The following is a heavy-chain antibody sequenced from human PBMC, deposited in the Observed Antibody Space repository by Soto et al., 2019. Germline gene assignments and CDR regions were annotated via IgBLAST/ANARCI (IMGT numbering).Heavy chain of an antibody. D-gene: IGHD6-19*01. CDR2: ISAYNGNT. Sequence: GASVKVSCKASGYTFTSYGTSWVRQAPGQGLEWMGWISAYNGNTNYAQKLQGRVTMTTDTSTSTAYMELRSLRSDDTAVYYCARDRWIAVANDAFDIWGQGTMVTVSS. V-gene: IGHV1-18*01. CDR3: ARDRWIAVANDAFDI. J-gene: IGHJ3*02. CDR1: GYTFTSYG.